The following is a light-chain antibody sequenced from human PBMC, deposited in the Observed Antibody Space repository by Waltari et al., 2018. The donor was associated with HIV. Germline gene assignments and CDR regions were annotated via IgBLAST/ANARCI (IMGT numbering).Light chain of an antibody. J-gene: IGLJ3*02. CDR1: STDVGGCDS. Sequence: QSALTQPRYVSGSPGQSGTISCPGTSTDVGGCDSISCYLQHSGKVPKLIIYEVIKRPSGVPDRFSGSKSGNTASLTISGLQTEDEADYFCCSYAGTYTYVLFGGGTKLTVL. CDR2: EVI. CDR3: CSYAGTYTYVL. V-gene: IGLV2-11*01.